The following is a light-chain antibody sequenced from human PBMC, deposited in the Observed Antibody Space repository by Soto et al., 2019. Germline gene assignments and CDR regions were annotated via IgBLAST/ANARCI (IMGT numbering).Light chain of an antibody. CDR3: QQYNNWPRT. J-gene: IGKJ1*01. CDR2: GAS. V-gene: IGKV3-15*01. Sequence: EIVMTQSPATLSVSPGERATLSCRARQSVSSNLAWHQQKPGQAPRLLIYGASTRATCIPARFSGSGSGTEFTLTISSLQSEDFAVYYCQQYNNWPRTFGQGTKVEIK. CDR1: QSVSSN.